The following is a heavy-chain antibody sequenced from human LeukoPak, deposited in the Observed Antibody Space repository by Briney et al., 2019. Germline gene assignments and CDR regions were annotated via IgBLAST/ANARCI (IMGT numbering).Heavy chain of an antibody. CDR2: ISYDGSNK. V-gene: IGHV3-30-3*01. CDR3: ARDYPPD. J-gene: IGHJ4*02. CDR1: GFTFSSYA. Sequence: GGSLRLSCAASGFTFSSYAMHWVRQAPGKGLEWVAVISYDGSNKYYADSVKGRFTISRDNSKNTLYLQMNSLRAEDTAVYYCARDYPPDWGQGTLVTVSA.